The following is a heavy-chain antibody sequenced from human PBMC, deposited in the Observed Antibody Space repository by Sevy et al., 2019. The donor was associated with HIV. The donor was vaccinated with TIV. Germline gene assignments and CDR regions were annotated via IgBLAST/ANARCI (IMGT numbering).Heavy chain of an antibody. Sequence: GGSLRLSCAASGFTFSSYAMSWVRQAPGKGLEWVSAISGSGGSTYCADSVKGRFTISRDNSKNTLYLQMNSLRAEDTAVYYCAKSPSRGWYDDEYFDYWDQGTLVTVSS. CDR1: GFTFSSYA. D-gene: IGHD6-19*01. V-gene: IGHV3-23*01. CDR3: AKSPSRGWYDDEYFDY. CDR2: ISGSGGST. J-gene: IGHJ4*02.